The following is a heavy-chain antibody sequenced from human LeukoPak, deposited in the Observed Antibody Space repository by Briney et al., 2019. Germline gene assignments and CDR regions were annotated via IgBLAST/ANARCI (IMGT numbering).Heavy chain of an antibody. D-gene: IGHD4-17*01. CDR2: IYTSGST. J-gene: IGHJ4*02. V-gene: IGHV4-61*02. CDR1: GGSISSGSYY. CDR3: ARGRPTVTTDY. Sequence: PSETLSLTCTDSGGSISSGSYYWSWIRQPAGKGLEWIGRIYTSGSTNYNPSLKSRVTISVDTSKNQFSLKLSSVTAADTAVYYCARGRPTVTTDYWGQGTLVTVSS.